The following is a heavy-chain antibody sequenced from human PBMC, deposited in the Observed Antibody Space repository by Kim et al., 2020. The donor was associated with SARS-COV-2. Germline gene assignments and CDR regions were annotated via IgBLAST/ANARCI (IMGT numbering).Heavy chain of an antibody. CDR3: AKGVYGSGREGDY. V-gene: IGHV3-33*06. CDR2: IWYDGSLK. CDR1: GFNFSNFG. D-gene: IGHD3-10*01. Sequence: GGSLRLSCAASGFNFSNFGMHWVRQAPGKGLEWVSGIWYDGSLKYYGDSVKGRFTVSRDNSKNMVYLQMNSLRGEDTAVYYCAKGVYGSGREGDYWGQGTLLSVPS. J-gene: IGHJ4*02.